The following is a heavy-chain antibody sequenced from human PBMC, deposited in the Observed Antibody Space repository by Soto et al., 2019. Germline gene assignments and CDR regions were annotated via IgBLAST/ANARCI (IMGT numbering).Heavy chain of an antibody. D-gene: IGHD2-15*01. CDR2: IIPIFGTA. CDR1: GGTFSSYA. Sequence: SVKVSCKASGGTFSSYAISWVRQAPGQGLEWMGGIIPIFGTANYAQKFQGRVTITADESTSTAYMELSSLRSEDTAVYYCAGCDFRGIRESYYYGMDVWGQGTTVTV. J-gene: IGHJ6*02. CDR3: AGCDFRGIRESYYYGMDV. V-gene: IGHV1-69*13.